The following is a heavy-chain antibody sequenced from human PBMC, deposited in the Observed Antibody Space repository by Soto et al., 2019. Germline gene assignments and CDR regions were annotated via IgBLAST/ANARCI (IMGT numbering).Heavy chain of an antibody. CDR1: GNTFSYRY. V-gene: IGHV1-45*02. CDR3: ASGGAGSGPFTWELPDH. D-gene: IGHD1-26*01. Sequence: QMQLVQSGAEVTKTGSSVTVSCQALGNTFSYRYLHWVRQAPGQALEWMGWIAPFSGDVHYAQKFQDRVSLTRDRSINTAYLRMSSLRSEDTAIYFCASGGAGSGPFTWELPDHWGQGTLVTVSS. J-gene: IGHJ4*02. CDR2: IAPFSGDV.